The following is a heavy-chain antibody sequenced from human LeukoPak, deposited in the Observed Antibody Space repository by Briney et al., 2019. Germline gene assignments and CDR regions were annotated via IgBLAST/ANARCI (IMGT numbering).Heavy chain of an antibody. CDR3: ARGDDILTGYYTAYDY. V-gene: IGHV1-69*04. CDR1: GGTFSSYA. Sequence: SVKVSCKASGGTFSSYAISWVRQAPGQGLEWMGRIIPIFGIANYAQKFQGRVTITADKSTSTAYMELSSLRSEDTAVYYYARGDDILTGYYTAYDYWGQGTLVTVSS. J-gene: IGHJ4*02. D-gene: IGHD3-9*01. CDR2: IIPIFGIA.